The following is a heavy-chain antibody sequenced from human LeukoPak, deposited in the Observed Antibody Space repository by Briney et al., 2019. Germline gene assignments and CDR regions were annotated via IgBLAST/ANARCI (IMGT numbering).Heavy chain of an antibody. CDR3: ARGRGLSEKRQGDLLYYYYAMDV. CDR2: IYSGSAT. D-gene: IGHD2-21*02. J-gene: IGHJ6*02. CDR1: GFTVSSNY. V-gene: IGHV3-53*04. Sequence: PGGSLRLSCAASGFTVSSNYMSWVRLAPGKGLEWVSIIYSGSATYYADFVKGRFTISRHNSKNNLYLEMTSLSPEDTAVYYCARGRGLSEKRQGDLLYYYYAMDVWGQGATVTVSS.